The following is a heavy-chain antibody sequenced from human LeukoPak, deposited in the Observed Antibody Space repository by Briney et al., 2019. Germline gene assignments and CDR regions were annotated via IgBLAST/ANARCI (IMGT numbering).Heavy chain of an antibody. CDR3: ARMGVGANYFDY. J-gene: IGHJ4*02. Sequence: GSLRLSCAASGFTFSSCAMHWVRQAPGKGLEYVSAISSNGGSTYYANFVKGRFTISRDNSKNTLYLQMGSLRAEDMAVYYCARMGVGANYFDYWGQGTLVTVSS. CDR2: ISSNGGST. CDR1: GFTFSSCA. V-gene: IGHV3-64*01. D-gene: IGHD1-26*01.